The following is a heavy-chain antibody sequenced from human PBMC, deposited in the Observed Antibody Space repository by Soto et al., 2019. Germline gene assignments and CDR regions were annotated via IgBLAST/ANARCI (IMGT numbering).Heavy chain of an antibody. CDR3: AGRTVASSWTLDI. J-gene: IGHJ3*02. V-gene: IGHV3-23*01. D-gene: IGHD6-19*01. CDR2: ISGTAGRT. CDR1: GFIFTKSA. Sequence: EVQMLESGGDLVQPGGSLRLSCEASGFIFTKSAMAWVRQAPGKGLVWLSGISGTAGRTYYADSVKGRFTISRDTSKNTVYLEMKSLRAEDTAIYYCAGRTVASSWTLDIWGQGTVVTVSS.